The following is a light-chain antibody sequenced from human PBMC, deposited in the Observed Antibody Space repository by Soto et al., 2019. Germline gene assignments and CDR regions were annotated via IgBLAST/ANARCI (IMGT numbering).Light chain of an antibody. Sequence: EIVMTQSPATLSVSPGERATLSSRASQSVGSNLAWFQQKRGQTPRLLIYDASARATGMPARFSGSGSGTEFTLTISSLQSEDFAVYYCQQYENWPRTFGQGTKVEIK. V-gene: IGKV3-15*01. CDR2: DAS. CDR3: QQYENWPRT. CDR1: QSVGSN. J-gene: IGKJ1*01.